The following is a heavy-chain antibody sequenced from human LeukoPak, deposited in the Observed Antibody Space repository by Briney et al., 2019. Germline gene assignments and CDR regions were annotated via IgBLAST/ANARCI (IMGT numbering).Heavy chain of an antibody. D-gene: IGHD3-3*01. V-gene: IGHV4-31*03. Sequence: PSETLSLTCTVSGGSISSGGYYWSWIRQHPGKGLEWIGYIYYSGSTYYNPSLKSRVTISVDTSKNQFSLKLSSVTAADTAVYYCARADQITIFGVVLAGPFDYWGQGTLVTVSS. CDR1: GGSISSGGYY. J-gene: IGHJ4*02. CDR3: ARADQITIFGVVLAGPFDY. CDR2: IYYSGST.